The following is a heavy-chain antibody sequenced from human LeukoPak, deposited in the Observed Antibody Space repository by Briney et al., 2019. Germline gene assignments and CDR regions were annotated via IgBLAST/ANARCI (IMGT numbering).Heavy chain of an antibody. V-gene: IGHV4-59*01. Sequence: SETLSLTCTVSSGSIDSYYWSWIRQPPGKGLEWIGYIYYVGSTDYNPSLKSRVTISVDTSKNQFSLKLRSVTAADSAVYYCARGGAARLHFQNWGQGTLVTVSS. CDR1: SGSIDSYY. J-gene: IGHJ1*01. CDR2: IYYVGST. D-gene: IGHD6-6*01. CDR3: ARGGAARLHFQN.